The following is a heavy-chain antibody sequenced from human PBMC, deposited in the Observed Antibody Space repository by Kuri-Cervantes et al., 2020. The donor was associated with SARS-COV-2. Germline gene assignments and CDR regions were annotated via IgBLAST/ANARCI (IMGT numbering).Heavy chain of an antibody. J-gene: IGHJ3*01. Sequence: GGSLRLSCAASGFTFRSYSMNWVRQTPGKGLEWVSSIDSSSDYIYYADSVKGRFTISRDSANNSLSLQMNSLGAEDTAVYYCARAKLGGYDAFDLWGQGTMVTVSS. V-gene: IGHV3-21*01. CDR3: ARAKLGGYDAFDL. CDR1: GFTFRSYS. CDR2: IDSSSDYI. D-gene: IGHD3-22*01.